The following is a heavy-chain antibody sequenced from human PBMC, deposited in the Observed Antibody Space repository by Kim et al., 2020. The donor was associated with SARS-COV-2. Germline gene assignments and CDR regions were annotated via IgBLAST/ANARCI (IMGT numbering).Heavy chain of an antibody. CDR3: ARGPIVSYYYYYGMDV. V-gene: IGHV4-59*01. Sequence: SETLSLTCTVSGGSISSYYWSWIRQPPGKGLEWIGYIYYSGSTNYNPSLKSRVTISVDTSKNQFSLKLSSVTAADTAVYYCARGPIVSYYYYYGMDVWGQGTTVTVSS. CDR1: GGSISSYY. D-gene: IGHD2-21*01. CDR2: IYYSGST. J-gene: IGHJ6*02.